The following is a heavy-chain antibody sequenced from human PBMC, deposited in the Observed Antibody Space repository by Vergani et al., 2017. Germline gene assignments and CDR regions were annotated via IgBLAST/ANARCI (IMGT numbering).Heavy chain of an antibody. CDR1: GYTFTGYY. CDR2: INPNSGGT. Sequence: QVQLVQSGAEVKKPGASVKVSCKASGYTFTGYYMHWVRQAPGQGLEWMGWINPNSGGTNYAQKFQGRVTITADKSTSTAYMELSSLRSEDTAVYYCARDPEGYCSSTSCYENWFDPWGQGTLVTVSS. D-gene: IGHD2-2*01. J-gene: IGHJ5*02. V-gene: IGHV1-2*02. CDR3: ARDPEGYCSSTSCYENWFDP.